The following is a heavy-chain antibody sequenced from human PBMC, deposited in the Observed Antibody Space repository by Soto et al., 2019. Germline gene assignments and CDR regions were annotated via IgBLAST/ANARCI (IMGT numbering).Heavy chain of an antibody. J-gene: IGHJ6*02. CDR3: ARDLPLTMIVPSRYYYYGMDV. CDR1: GGSISSGGYY. V-gene: IGHV4-31*03. CDR2: IYYSGST. D-gene: IGHD3-22*01. Sequence: QVQLQESGPGVVKPSQTLSLTCTVSGGSISSGGYYWSWIRQHPGKGLEWIGYIYYSGSTYYNPSLKSRVTISVDTSKNQFSLKLSSVTAADTAVYYCARDLPLTMIVPSRYYYYGMDVWGQGTTVTVSS.